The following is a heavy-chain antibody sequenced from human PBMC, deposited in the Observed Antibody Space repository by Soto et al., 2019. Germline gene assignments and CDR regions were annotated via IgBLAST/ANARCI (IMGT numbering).Heavy chain of an antibody. V-gene: IGHV4-31*03. CDR1: GGSISSGGYY. Sequence: SETLSLTCTVSGGSISSGGYYWSWIRQHPGKGLEWIGYIYYSGSTYYNPSLKSRVTISVDTSKNQFSLKLSSVTAADTAVYYCASLASAQYYYDSSGYSDFDYWGQGTLVTVSS. CDR3: ASLASAQYYYDSSGYSDFDY. J-gene: IGHJ4*02. D-gene: IGHD3-22*01. CDR2: IYYSGST.